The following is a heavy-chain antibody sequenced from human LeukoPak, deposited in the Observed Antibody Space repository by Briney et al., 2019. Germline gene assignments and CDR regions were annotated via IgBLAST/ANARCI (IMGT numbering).Heavy chain of an antibody. CDR1: GFTFSNAW. D-gene: IGHD2-15*01. Sequence: GGSLRLSCAASGFTFSNAWMSWVRQAPGKGLEWVGRIKSKTDGGTTDYAAPVKGRFTISRDDSKNTLYLQMSSLKTEDTAVYYCTTVYCSGGSCHYWGQGTLVTVSS. CDR2: IKSKTDGGTT. CDR3: TTVYCSGGSCHY. V-gene: IGHV3-15*01. J-gene: IGHJ4*02.